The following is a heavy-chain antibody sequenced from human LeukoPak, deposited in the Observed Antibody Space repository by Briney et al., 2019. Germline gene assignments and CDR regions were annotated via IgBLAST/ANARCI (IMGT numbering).Heavy chain of an antibody. CDR2: INHSGST. J-gene: IGHJ2*01. CDR1: GGSFSGYY. CDR3: ARATTTMVRGVISNWYFDL. D-gene: IGHD3-10*01. Sequence: SETLSLTCAVYGGSFSGYYWSWIRQPPGKGLEWIGEINHSGSTNYNPSLKSRVTISVDTSKNQFSLQLNSVTPEDTAVYYCARATTTMVRGVISNWYFDLWGRGTLVTVSS. V-gene: IGHV4-34*01.